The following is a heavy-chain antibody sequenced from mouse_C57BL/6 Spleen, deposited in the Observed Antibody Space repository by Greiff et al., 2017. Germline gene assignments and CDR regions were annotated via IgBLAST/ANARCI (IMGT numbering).Heavy chain of an antibody. CDR2: FHPYNDDT. D-gene: IGHD2-1*01. V-gene: IGHV1-47*01. CDR3: ARGKIYYGNPHWYFDV. Sequence: VQGVESGAELVKPGASVKMSCKASGYTFTTYPIEWMKQNHGKSLEWIGNFHPYNDDTKYNEKFKGKATLTVEKSSSTVYLELSRLTSDDSAVYYCARGKIYYGNPHWYFDVWGTGTTVTVSS. J-gene: IGHJ1*03. CDR1: GYTFTTYP.